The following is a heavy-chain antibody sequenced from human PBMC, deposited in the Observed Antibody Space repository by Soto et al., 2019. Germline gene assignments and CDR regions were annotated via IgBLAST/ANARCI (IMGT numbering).Heavy chain of an antibody. J-gene: IGHJ4*02. D-gene: IGHD5-12*01. CDR1: GGPFSNDI. V-gene: IGHV1-69*08. Sequence: QVQLEQSGAEVKKPGSSVRVSCKASGGPFSNDIITWVRQAPGQGVEWMGRIIPLLTTSTYAQKFQGRLTITADRSTGTAYMDLKNLTSADTAVYYCARDSPIGSTFSGYDAIDYWGQGTRITVSS. CDR3: ARDSPIGSTFSGYDAIDY. CDR2: IIPLLTTS.